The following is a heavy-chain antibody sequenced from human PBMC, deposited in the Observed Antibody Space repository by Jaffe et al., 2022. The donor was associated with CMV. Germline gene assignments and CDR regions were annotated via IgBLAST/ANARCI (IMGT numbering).Heavy chain of an antibody. CDR2: ISSSSSYI. V-gene: IGHV3-21*01. J-gene: IGHJ4*02. CDR3: ARIPNRVGATPLDY. CDR1: GFTFSSYS. Sequence: EVQLVESGGGLVKPGGSLRLSCAASGFTFSSYSMNWVRQAPGKGLEWVSSISSSSSYIYYADSVKGRFTISRDNAKNSLYLQMNSLRAEDTAVYYCARIPNRVGATPLDYWGQGTLVTVSS. D-gene: IGHD1-26*01.